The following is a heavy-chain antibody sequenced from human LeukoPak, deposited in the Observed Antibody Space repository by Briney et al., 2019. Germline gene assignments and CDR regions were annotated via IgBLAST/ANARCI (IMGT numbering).Heavy chain of an antibody. J-gene: IGHJ5*02. CDR1: GYTLTELS. CDR3: ATVGYSGYDLAWFDP. Sequence: ASVKVSCKVSGYTLTELSMHWVRQAPGKGLEWMGGFDPEDGETIYAQKFQGRVTMTEDTSTDTAYMGLSSLRSEDTAVYYCATVGYSGYDLAWFDPWGQGTLVTVSS. CDR2: FDPEDGET. D-gene: IGHD5-12*01. V-gene: IGHV1-24*01.